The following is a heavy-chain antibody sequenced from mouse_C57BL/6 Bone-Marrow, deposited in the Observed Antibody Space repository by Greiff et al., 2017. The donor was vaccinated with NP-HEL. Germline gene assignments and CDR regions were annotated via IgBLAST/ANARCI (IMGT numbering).Heavy chain of an antibody. CDR1: GYTFTDYE. D-gene: IGHD1-1*01. J-gene: IGHJ2*01. CDR2: IDPETGGT. V-gene: IGHV1-15*01. CDR3: TSDYYGSSPCY. Sequence: VQLQQSGAELVRPGASVTLSCKASGYTFTDYEMHWVKQTPVHGLEWIGAIDPETGGTAYNQKFKGKAILTADKSSSTAYMELRSLTSEDSAVYYCTSDYYGSSPCYWGQGTTLTVSS.